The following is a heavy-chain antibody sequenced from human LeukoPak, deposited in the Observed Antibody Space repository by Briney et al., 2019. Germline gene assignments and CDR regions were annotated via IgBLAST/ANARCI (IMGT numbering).Heavy chain of an antibody. CDR1: GGTFSSYA. J-gene: IGHJ6*03. CDR3: ASSIFVGTFTMDV. D-gene: IGHD3-3*01. CDR2: IIPIFGTA. Sequence: SVKVSCKASGGTFSSYAISWVRQAPGQGLEWMGGIIPIFGTADYAQKFQGRVTITADESTSTAYMELSSLRSEDTAVYYCASSIFVGTFTMDVWGKGTTVTVSS. V-gene: IGHV1-69*13.